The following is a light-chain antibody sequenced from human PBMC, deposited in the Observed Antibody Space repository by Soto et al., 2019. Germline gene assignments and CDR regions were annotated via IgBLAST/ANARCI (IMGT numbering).Light chain of an antibody. Sequence: QSALTQPASVSGTPGQSIPISCTGSNSDVGIYDFVSWYQHHPGRAPKLIVSEVSHRPSGVSNRFSGSKSGNTASLTISGLQSEDEADYYCISYTSDDVRYVFGTGTKVTVL. J-gene: IGLJ1*01. V-gene: IGLV2-14*01. CDR1: NSDVGIYDF. CDR3: ISYTSDDVRYV. CDR2: EVS.